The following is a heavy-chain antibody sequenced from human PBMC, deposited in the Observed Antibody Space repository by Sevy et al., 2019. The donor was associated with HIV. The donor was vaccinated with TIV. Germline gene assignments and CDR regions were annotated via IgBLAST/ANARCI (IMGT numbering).Heavy chain of an antibody. J-gene: IGHJ4*02. CDR3: ARGKHISDYYGSFDY. CDR2: IYIGGSK. D-gene: IGHD3-3*01. CDR1: GLTVSSNF. Sequence: GGSLRLSCAASGLTVSSNFMSWVRQAPGKGLEWVSVIYIGGSKYYADSVKGRFTISRDNSKNTLYLQMNSLRAEDTDVYFCARGKHISDYYGSFDYWGQGTLVTVSS. V-gene: IGHV3-53*01.